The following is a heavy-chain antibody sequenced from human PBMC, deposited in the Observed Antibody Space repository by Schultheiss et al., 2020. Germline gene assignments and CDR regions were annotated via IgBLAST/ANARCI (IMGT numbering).Heavy chain of an antibody. V-gene: IGHV4-31*03. Sequence: SETLSLTCIVSGGSISSDNYYWSWIRQHPGKGLEWIGHLHYIGSTYYNPSLKSRVTMSVDTSNNQFSLKLSSVTAVDTAVYYCARNSLGSSAYDYWGQGTLVTVSS. J-gene: IGHJ4*02. CDR2: LHYIGST. D-gene: IGHD3-22*01. CDR1: GGSISSDNYY. CDR3: ARNSLGSSAYDY.